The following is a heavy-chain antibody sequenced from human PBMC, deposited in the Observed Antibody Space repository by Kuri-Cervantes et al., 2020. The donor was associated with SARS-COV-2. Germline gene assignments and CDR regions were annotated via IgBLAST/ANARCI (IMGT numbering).Heavy chain of an antibody. D-gene: IGHD3-22*01. CDR3: ARPPSSLSSGYNDAFDI. V-gene: IGHV3-30-3*01. J-gene: IGHJ3*02. CDR2: IPYDGSNK. Sequence: LTCAASGFTFSSYAMHWVHQAPGKGLEWVAVIPYDGSNKYYADSVKGRFTISRDNSKNTLYLQMNSLRSEDTAVYYCARPPSSLSSGYNDAFDIWGQGTMVTVSS. CDR1: GFTFSSYA.